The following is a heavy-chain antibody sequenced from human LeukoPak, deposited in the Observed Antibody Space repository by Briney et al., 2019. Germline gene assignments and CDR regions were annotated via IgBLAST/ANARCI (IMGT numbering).Heavy chain of an antibody. CDR3: AKDRNSGSFTFVDY. CDR1: GFTLRSNY. J-gene: IGHJ4*02. D-gene: IGHD3-10*01. CDR2: IYSGGST. V-gene: IGHV3-53*01. Sequence: GGSLRLSCAASGFTLRSNYMSWVRQAPGKGLEWVSVIYSGGSTYYADSVKGRFTISRDNSKNTLYLQMNSLRAEDTAVYYCAKDRNSGSFTFVDYWGQGTLVTVSS.